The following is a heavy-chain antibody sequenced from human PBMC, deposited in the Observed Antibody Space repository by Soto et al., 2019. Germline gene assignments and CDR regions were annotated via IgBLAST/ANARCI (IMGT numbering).Heavy chain of an antibody. D-gene: IGHD5-12*01. V-gene: IGHV4-59*01. CDR3: ARERRDGYKHYFYY. CDR2: IYYSGST. J-gene: IGHJ4*02. Sequence: QVQLQESGPGLVKPSETLSLMCTVSGGSISSYYWSWIRQPPGKGLEWIGYIYYSGSTNYNPSLKSRVTISVDTSKNQFSLKLSSVTAADTAVYYCARERRDGYKHYFYYWGQRTLVTVSS. CDR1: GGSISSYY.